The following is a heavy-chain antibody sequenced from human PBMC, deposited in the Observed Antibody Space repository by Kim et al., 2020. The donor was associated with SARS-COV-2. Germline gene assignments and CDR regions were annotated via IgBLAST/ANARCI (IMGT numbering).Heavy chain of an antibody. CDR1: GYTFTSYA. CDR2: INAGNGNT. CDR3: ARTTGATRPPKYYFDY. V-gene: IGHV1-3*01. D-gene: IGHD4-17*01. J-gene: IGHJ4*02. Sequence: ASVKVSCKASGYTFTSYAMHWVRQAPGQRLEWMGWINAGNGNTKYSQKFQGRVTITRDTSASTAYMELSSLRSEDTAVYYCARTTGATRPPKYYFDYWGQGTLVTVSS.